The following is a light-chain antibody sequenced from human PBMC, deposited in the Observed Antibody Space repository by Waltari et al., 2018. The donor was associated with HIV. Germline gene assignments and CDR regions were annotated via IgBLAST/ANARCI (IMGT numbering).Light chain of an antibody. J-gene: IGLJ2*01. CDR2: KDS. V-gene: IGLV3-25*03. Sequence: SYELTQPPSVSVSPGQTARITCSGAALPKQQGYWYQQKPGQAPVLVIYKDSEKSSGIPERFSGSSSGTTVTLTISAVQAEDEADYYCQSTDSSGTYVVFGGGTKLTVL. CDR1: ALPKQQ. CDR3: QSTDSSGTYVV.